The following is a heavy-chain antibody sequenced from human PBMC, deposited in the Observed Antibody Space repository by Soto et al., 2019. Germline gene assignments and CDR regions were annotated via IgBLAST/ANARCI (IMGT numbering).Heavy chain of an antibody. CDR2: IGGSGGYK. J-gene: IGHJ4*02. D-gene: IGHD6-13*01. CDR3: AKDAAMVSSTFNYFDY. V-gene: IGHV3-23*01. CDR1: GFFFSSYA. Sequence: LRLSCAASGFFFSSYAMSWVRQAPGKGLEWVSGIGGSGGYKSYADSVKGRFTISRDNSKNTLYLQMESLGAEDTAVYYCAKDAAMVSSTFNYFDYWGQGTLVTVSS.